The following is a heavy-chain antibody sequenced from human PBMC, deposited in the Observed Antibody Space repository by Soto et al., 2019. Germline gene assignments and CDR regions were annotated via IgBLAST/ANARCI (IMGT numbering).Heavy chain of an antibody. Sequence: GASVKVSCKASGYTFTGYYMHWVRQAPGQGLEWMGWINPNSGGTNYAQKFQGWVTMTRDTSISTAYMELSRLRSDDTAVYYCARDKKGLLWFGELLYYYYYGMDVWGQGTTVTVSS. CDR2: INPNSGGT. V-gene: IGHV1-2*04. CDR1: GYTFTGYY. CDR3: ARDKKGLLWFGELLYYYYYGMDV. J-gene: IGHJ6*02. D-gene: IGHD3-10*01.